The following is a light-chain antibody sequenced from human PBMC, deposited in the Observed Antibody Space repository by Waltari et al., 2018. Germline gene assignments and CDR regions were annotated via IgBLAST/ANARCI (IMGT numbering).Light chain of an antibody. Sequence: QSVLTQPPSVSGAPGQRVTIPCTGSGPNIGAGDDVHWYQQLPRAAPKLIIYGSTSRPLGVLALFFGSTSGTSASLAITGLQAEDEADYYCQSYDTSLSVVFGGGTKLTVL. CDR1: GPNIGAGDD. V-gene: IGLV1-40*01. CDR3: QSYDTSLSVV. J-gene: IGLJ3*02. CDR2: GST.